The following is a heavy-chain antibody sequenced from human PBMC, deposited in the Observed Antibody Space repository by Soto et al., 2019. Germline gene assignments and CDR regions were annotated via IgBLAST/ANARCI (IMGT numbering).Heavy chain of an antibody. Sequence: QVQLLQSGAEEKKPGASVKVYCKASGYTFTNYAMHWVRQAPGQRLEWMGWINAGNGNTKDSQKFQGRVTITSDTSASTAYMELSSLRSEDTAVYYCAIVSGYYLPDYWGQGTLVTVSS. D-gene: IGHD5-12*01. CDR1: GYTFTNYA. V-gene: IGHV1-3*05. CDR2: INAGNGNT. J-gene: IGHJ4*02. CDR3: AIVSGYYLPDY.